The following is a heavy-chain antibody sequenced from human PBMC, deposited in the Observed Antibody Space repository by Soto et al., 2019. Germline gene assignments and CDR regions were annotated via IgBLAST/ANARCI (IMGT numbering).Heavy chain of an antibody. CDR3: ARPYSIHRTDAFDI. J-gene: IGHJ3*02. V-gene: IGHV4-59*07. CDR2: IYYSGST. Sequence: SDALSLTCIVFGGSISSYYWSWIRQPPGKGLEWIGYIYYSGSTNYNPSLKSRVTISVDTSKNQFSLKLSSVTAADTAVYYCARPYSIHRTDAFDIWGQGTMVTVSS. D-gene: IGHD4-4*01. CDR1: GGSISSYY.